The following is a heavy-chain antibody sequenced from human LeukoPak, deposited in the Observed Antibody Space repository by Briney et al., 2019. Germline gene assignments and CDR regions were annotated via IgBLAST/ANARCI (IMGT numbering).Heavy chain of an antibody. CDR2: ISSNGGST. CDR3: ASSLYYYDSSGSPFDY. Sequence: GGSLRLSCAASGFTFSSYAMHWVRQAPGKGLEYVSAISSNGGSTYYANSVKGRFTISRDNSKNTLYLQMGSLRAEDMAVYYCASSLYYYDSSGSPFDYWGQGTLVTVSS. CDR1: GFTFSSYA. D-gene: IGHD3-22*01. V-gene: IGHV3-64*01. J-gene: IGHJ4*02.